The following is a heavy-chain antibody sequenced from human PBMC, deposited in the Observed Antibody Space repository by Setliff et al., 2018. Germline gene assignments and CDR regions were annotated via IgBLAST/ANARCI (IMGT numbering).Heavy chain of an antibody. CDR2: MKQDGSEI. CDR3: ARVFAYYYHSGDYYYTMSAFDI. V-gene: IGHV3-7*01. D-gene: IGHD3-22*01. Sequence: PSETLSLTCTVSGGSISSYYWSWIRQPPGKGLEWVANMKQDGSEIYYVDFVKGRFTISRDNAKSSVYLQMKSLRAEDTAVYYCARVFAYYYHSGDYYYTMSAFDIWGPGTMVTVSS. CDR1: GGSISSYY. J-gene: IGHJ3*02.